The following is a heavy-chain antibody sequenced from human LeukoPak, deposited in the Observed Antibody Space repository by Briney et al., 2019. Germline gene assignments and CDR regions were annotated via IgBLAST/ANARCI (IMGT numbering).Heavy chain of an antibody. V-gene: IGHV3-21*01. CDR3: ARDRSGDSPGAYYYGMDV. J-gene: IGHJ6*02. D-gene: IGHD3-3*01. CDR2: ISSSSSYI. CDR1: GFTFSSYS. Sequence: PGRSLRLSCAASGFTFSSYSMNWVRQAPGKGLEWVSSISSSSSYIYYADSVKGRFTISRDNAKNSLYLQMNSLRAEDTAVYYCARDRSGDSPGAYYYGMDVWGQGTTVTVSS.